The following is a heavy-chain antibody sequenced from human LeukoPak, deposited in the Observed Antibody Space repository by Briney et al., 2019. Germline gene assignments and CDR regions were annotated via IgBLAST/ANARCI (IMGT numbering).Heavy chain of an antibody. Sequence: PSETLSLTCTVSGDSLSDYFWSWIRQPPGKGLKWIGYNSESTNYNPSLKSRVTILLDRYKTQFSLKLNSVTAADTAVYYCARGRGYGGNYLRSFDIWGQGTMVTVSS. D-gene: IGHD1-26*01. V-gene: IGHV4-59*08. CDR1: GDSLSDYF. CDR3: ARGRGYGGNYLRSFDI. J-gene: IGHJ3*02. CDR2: NSEST.